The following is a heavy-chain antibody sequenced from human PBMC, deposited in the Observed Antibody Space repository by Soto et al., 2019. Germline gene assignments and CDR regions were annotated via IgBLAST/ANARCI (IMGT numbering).Heavy chain of an antibody. CDR2: INPNSGGT. CDR3: ARAHCGGDCYSGVDY. J-gene: IGHJ4*02. CDR1: GYTFTGYY. Sequence: QVQLVQSGAEVKKPGASVKVSCKASGYTFTGYYMHWVRQAPGQGLEWMGWINPNSGGTNYAQKFQGWVTMTRDTSIGTAYMELSRLRSEDTAVYYCARAHCGGDCYSGVDYWGQGTLVTVSS. D-gene: IGHD2-21*02. V-gene: IGHV1-2*04.